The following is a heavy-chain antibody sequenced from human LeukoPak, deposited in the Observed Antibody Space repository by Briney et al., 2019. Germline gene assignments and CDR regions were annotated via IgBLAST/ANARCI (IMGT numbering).Heavy chain of an antibody. V-gene: IGHV3-11*01. Sequence: GGSLRLSCAASGFTFGDYYMSWIRQAPGKGLEWISYLTGTGVTIHYSDSVKGRFTISRGNAKNSLSLLMNSLRGEDTAVYYCATHGGGGYDEDDAFNIWGQGTMVTVSS. CDR1: GFTFGDYY. J-gene: IGHJ3*02. CDR2: LTGTGVTI. D-gene: IGHD5-12*01. CDR3: ATHGGGGYDEDDAFNI.